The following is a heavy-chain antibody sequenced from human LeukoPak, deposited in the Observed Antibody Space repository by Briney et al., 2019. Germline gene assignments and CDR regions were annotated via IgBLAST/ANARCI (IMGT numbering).Heavy chain of an antibody. J-gene: IGHJ5*02. CDR2: IYTSGST. CDR3: AREYSHYEEWFDP. Sequence: SETLSLTCTVSGGSISSGGYYWSWIRQPAGKGLEWIGRIYTSGSTNFNPSLKSRVTISVDTSKSQFSLKLSSVTAADTAVYYCAREYSHYEEWFDPWGQGTLVTVSS. CDR1: GGSISSGGYY. D-gene: IGHD4-11*01. V-gene: IGHV4-61*02.